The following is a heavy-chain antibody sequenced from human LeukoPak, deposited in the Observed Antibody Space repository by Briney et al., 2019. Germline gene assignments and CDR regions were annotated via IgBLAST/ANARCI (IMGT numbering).Heavy chain of an antibody. CDR1: GYSFTTYD. CDR2: MNLKSGYT. J-gene: IGHJ4*02. V-gene: IGHV1-8*03. D-gene: IGHD1-26*01. CDR3: ARVAGSIDY. Sequence: EGSVKVSCKASGYSFTTYDINWVRQATGQGLEWMGWMNLKSGYTGYAQKFQGRVTITRDTSTSTVYMELSSLRSEDTAVYYCARVAGSIDYWGQGTLVTVSS.